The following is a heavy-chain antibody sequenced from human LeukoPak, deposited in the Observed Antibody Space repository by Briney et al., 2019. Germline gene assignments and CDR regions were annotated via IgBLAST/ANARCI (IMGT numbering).Heavy chain of an antibody. D-gene: IGHD6-13*01. Sequence: PGGSLRLSCAASGFTVSSNYMSWVRQAPGKGLEWVSVIYSGGSTYYADSMKGRFTISRDNSKNTLYLQMNSLRAEDTAVYYCAAGYSSSWYKTYNWFDPWGQGTLVTVSS. V-gene: IGHV3-53*01. CDR1: GFTVSSNY. CDR3: AAGYSSSWYKTYNWFDP. CDR2: IYSGGST. J-gene: IGHJ5*02.